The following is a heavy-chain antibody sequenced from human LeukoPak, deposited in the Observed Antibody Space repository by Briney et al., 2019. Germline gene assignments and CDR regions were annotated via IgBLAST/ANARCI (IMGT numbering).Heavy chain of an antibody. CDR2: IYSGGST. CDR3: ASPWESDAFDI. V-gene: IGHV3-53*01. CDR1: GFTVSSNY. J-gene: IGHJ3*02. Sequence: GGSLRLSCAASGFTVSSNYMSWVRQAPGKGLEWVSVIYSGGSTYYADSVKGRFTISRDNSKNTLYLQMNGLRAEDTAVYYCASPWESDAFDIWGQGTMVTVSS. D-gene: IGHD1-26*01.